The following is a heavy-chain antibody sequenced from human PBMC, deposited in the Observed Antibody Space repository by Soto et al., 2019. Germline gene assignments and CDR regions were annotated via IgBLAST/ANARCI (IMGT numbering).Heavy chain of an antibody. CDR3: ARTSTSATRFDY. D-gene: IGHD1-1*01. V-gene: IGHV4-4*02. J-gene: IGHJ4*02. Sequence: QVQLQESGPGLVKPSGTLSLTCAASGGSISTSNWWRWVRQPPGKGLEWIGEVYHSGSTNYHPSFKSRVAMSVDKSKNQFSLMLNSVTAADTALYYCARTSTSATRFDYWGQGSLVTVSS. CDR2: VYHSGST. CDR1: GGSISTSNW.